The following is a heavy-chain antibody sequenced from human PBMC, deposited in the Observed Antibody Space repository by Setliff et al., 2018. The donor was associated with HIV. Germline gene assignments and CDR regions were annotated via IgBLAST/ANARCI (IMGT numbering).Heavy chain of an antibody. CDR3: AREPPRRRGTVTGDY. CDR2: INPSGALT. J-gene: IGHJ4*01. Sequence: ASVKVSCKTSGYTFISYYIYWVRQAPGQGLEWMGMINPSGALTSYAQNFQGRVTMTRDTFTSTVYMELIRLRSDDTAVYYCAREPPRRRGTVTGDYWGHGTLVTVSS. V-gene: IGHV1-46*01. D-gene: IGHD4-17*01. CDR1: GYTFISYY.